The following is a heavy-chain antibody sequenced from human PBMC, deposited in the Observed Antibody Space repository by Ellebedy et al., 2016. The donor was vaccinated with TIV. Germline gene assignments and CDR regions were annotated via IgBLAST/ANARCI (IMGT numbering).Heavy chain of an antibody. Sequence: GESLKISCAASGLIFSSHNMNWVRQAPGKGLEWVSSISSSGSYIYYADSAKGRFTISRDNAKNSLYLQMNSLRAEDTSVYYCARDASGQTIDHWGQGTLVTVSS. V-gene: IGHV3-21*01. CDR2: ISSSGSYI. CDR3: ARDASGQTIDH. J-gene: IGHJ4*02. CDR1: GLIFSSHN. D-gene: IGHD5-12*01.